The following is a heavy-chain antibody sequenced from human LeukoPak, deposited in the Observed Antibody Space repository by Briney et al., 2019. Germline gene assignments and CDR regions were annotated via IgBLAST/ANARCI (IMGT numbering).Heavy chain of an antibody. CDR2: ISYDGSNK. D-gene: IGHD3-10*01. V-gene: IGHV3-30*03. J-gene: IGHJ4*02. CDR3: ATDYYGSGSYYV. CDR1: GFTFDSYG. Sequence: GNSLRLSCAASGFTFDSYGMHWVRQAPGKGLEWVAVISYDGSNKYYVDSVKGRFTISRDNSKNTLYLQMNSLRAEDTAVYYCATDYYGSGSYYVWGQGTLVTVSS.